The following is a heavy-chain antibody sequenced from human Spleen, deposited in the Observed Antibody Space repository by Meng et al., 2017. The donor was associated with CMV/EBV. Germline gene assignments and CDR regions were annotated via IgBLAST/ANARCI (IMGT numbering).Heavy chain of an antibody. J-gene: IGHJ6*02. D-gene: IGHD1-1*01. CDR2: IDPEDGQT. CDR1: GYTFSDYY. CDR3: STGTEKPDYYYGMDV. V-gene: IGHV1-69-2*01. Sequence: GYTFSDYYIRWEKQAPGKGLEWMGLIDPEDGQTVYAENFRDRVTITADTSIDTAYMELSSLRSEDTAVYYCSTGTEKPDYYYGMDVWGHGTTVTVSS.